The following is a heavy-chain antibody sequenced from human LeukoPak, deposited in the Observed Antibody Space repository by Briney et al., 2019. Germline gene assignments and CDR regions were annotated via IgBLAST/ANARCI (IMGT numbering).Heavy chain of an antibody. V-gene: IGHV3-23*01. CDR2: ISGSGGST. CDR3: AKDYGSVVPAALFDY. CDR1: GFTLSNKI. Sequence: GGSLRLSCAASGFTLSNKIMSWVRQAPGKGLEWVSAISGSGGSTYYADSVKGRFTISRDNSKNTLYLQMNSLRAEDTAVYYCAKDYGSVVPAALFDYWGQGTLVTVSS. J-gene: IGHJ4*02. D-gene: IGHD2-2*01.